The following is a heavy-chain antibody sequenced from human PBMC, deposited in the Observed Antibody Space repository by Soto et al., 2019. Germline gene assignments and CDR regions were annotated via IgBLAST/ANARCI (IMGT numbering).Heavy chain of an antibody. CDR1: GFTFNSYS. CDR3: ARVGLAYSSGWYERDYFDY. CDR2: ISTSSSNI. V-gene: IGHV3-48*02. Sequence: EVQLVESGGGLVQPGGSLRLSCAASGFTFNSYSLNWVRQAPGKGLEWISYISTSSSNIKYADSVKGRFTISRDNAKNSPYLQMNSLRDEDTAVYYCARVGLAYSSGWYERDYFDYWGQGTLITVSS. D-gene: IGHD6-19*01. J-gene: IGHJ4*02.